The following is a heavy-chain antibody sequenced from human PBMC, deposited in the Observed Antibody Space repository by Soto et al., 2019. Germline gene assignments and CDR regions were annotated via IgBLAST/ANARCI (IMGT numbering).Heavy chain of an antibody. D-gene: IGHD5-18*01. Sequence: PGGSLRPSCVGSGFTFSGYSMAWVRQAPGRGLEWVASISSRSTNIDYADSVKGRFTISRDNAKNTLFLQMNSLRDDDTAMYYCVRGNDGYGVFDYWGQGALVTVSS. CDR2: ISSRSTNI. CDR3: VRGNDGYGVFDY. CDR1: GFTFSGYS. J-gene: IGHJ4*02. V-gene: IGHV3-21*01.